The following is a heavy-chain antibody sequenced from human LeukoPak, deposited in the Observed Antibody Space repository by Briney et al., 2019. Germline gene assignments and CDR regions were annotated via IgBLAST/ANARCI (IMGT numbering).Heavy chain of an antibody. Sequence: ASVKVSCKASGYTFTSYGIIWVRQAPGQGLEWMGWISAYNGNTNYAQKLQGRVTMTTDTSTSTAYMELRILRSDDTAVYYCARDQYYYDSSGYLYYFDYWGQGTLVTVSS. CDR1: GYTFTSYG. V-gene: IGHV1-18*01. CDR3: ARDQYYYDSSGYLYYFDY. CDR2: ISAYNGNT. J-gene: IGHJ4*02. D-gene: IGHD3-22*01.